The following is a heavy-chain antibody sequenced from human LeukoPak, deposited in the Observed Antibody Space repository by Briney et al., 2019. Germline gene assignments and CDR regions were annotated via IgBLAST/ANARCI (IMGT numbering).Heavy chain of an antibody. CDR3: ATRVTADSYDASDI. V-gene: IGHV3-21*05. CDR2: ISSGSHHI. D-gene: IGHD2-21*02. Sequence: GGSREPSVQPPESGFVGYSINWFAKPRERGFSWFHSISSGSHHIYYSDPVKGRFTISRDNAKNSLYLQMNNLRADDTALYYCATRVTADSYDASDIWGQGTFVAVSS. J-gene: IGHJ3*02. CDR1: ESGFVGYS.